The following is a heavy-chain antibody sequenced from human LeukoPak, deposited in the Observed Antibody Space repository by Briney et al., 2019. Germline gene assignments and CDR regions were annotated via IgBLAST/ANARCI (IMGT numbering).Heavy chain of an antibody. D-gene: IGHD3-9*01. CDR2: IYPGDSDT. CDR1: GYSFTSYW. CDR3: ARRVDYDILTGPATNWFDP. V-gene: IGHV5-51*01. Sequence: GASLQISCKGSGYSFTSYWIGWVRQLPGKGLEWMGIIYPGDSDTRYSPSFQGQVTISADKSISTAYLQWSSLKASDTAMYYCARRVDYDILTGPATNWFDPWGQGTLVTVSS. J-gene: IGHJ5*02.